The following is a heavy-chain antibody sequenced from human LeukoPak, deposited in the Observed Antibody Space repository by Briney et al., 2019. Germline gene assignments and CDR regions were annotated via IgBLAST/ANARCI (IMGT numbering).Heavy chain of an antibody. D-gene: IGHD5-12*01. CDR3: ARDPTNTSGYYAYFDH. J-gene: IGHJ4*02. V-gene: IGHV1-18*01. CDR2: ISCYNGDT. Sequence: ASVKVSCRASGYTFRNHGITWVRQAPGQGLEWMGWISCYNGDTHYAQKLQGRVTMTTDSSTSTAYMELRSLRSDDTAVYYRARDPTNTSGYYAYFDHWGQGTLVTVSS. CDR1: GYTFRNHG.